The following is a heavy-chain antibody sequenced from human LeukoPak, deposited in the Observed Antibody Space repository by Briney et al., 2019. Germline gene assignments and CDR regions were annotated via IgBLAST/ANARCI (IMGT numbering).Heavy chain of an antibody. CDR3: ARLGVWGSYSSPPYYFDY. D-gene: IGHD1-26*01. CDR1: GGSFSGYY. Sequence: SETLSLTCAVYGGSFSGYYWSWIRQPPGKGLEWIGEINHSGSTNYNPSLKSRVTISVDTSKNQFSLELSSVTAADTAVYYCARLGVWGSYSSPPYYFDYWGQGTLVTVSS. CDR2: INHSGST. J-gene: IGHJ4*02. V-gene: IGHV4-34*01.